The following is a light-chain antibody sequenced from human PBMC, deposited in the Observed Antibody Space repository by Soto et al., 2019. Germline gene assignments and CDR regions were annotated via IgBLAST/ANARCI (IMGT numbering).Light chain of an antibody. Sequence: DIQLTQSPSFLSASVGDRVTITCRASQGISSYLAWYQQIPGKAPNILTYAASTLQSGVPSRFSGSGSGTEFTLTISSLQPEDFATYYCHQLNSYPPTFGQGTRLEMK. J-gene: IGKJ5*01. V-gene: IGKV1-9*01. CDR3: HQLNSYPPT. CDR1: QGISSY. CDR2: AAS.